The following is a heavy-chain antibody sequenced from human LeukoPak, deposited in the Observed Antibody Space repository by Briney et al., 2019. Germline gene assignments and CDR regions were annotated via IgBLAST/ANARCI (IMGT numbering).Heavy chain of an antibody. CDR1: GFTFSSYG. D-gene: IGHD3-9*01. CDR2: IWYDGSNK. Sequence: GRSLRLSCAASGFTFSSYGMQWVRQAPGKGLEWVAVIWYDGSNKYYADSVKGRFTISRDNSKNTLYLQMNSLRAEDTAVYYCAKSGRAGYDILTGYYTTYFDYWGQGTLVTVSS. J-gene: IGHJ4*02. CDR3: AKSGRAGYDILTGYYTTYFDY. V-gene: IGHV3-33*06.